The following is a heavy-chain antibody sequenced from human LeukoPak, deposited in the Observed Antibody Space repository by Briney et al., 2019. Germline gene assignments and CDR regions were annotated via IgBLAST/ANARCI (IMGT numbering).Heavy chain of an antibody. D-gene: IGHD6-13*01. CDR2: ISGSGGST. V-gene: IGHV3-23*01. Sequence: PGGSLRLSCAASGFTFSSYAMSWVRQAPGKGLEWVSAISGSGGSTYYADSVKGRFTISRDNSKNTLYLQMNSLRAEDTAVYYCGKDPEAAAGHYSFDYWGKGTLVTVSS. CDR1: GFTFSSYA. CDR3: GKDPEAAAGHYSFDY. J-gene: IGHJ4*02.